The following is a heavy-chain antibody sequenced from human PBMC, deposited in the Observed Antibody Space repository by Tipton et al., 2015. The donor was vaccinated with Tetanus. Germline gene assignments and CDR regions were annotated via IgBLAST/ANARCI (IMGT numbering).Heavy chain of an antibody. CDR2: ITGSGVGT. CDR3: ATARNKVSITRLQY. CDR1: GFTFPKFP. Sequence: SLRLSCAASGFTFPKFPMSWVRQAPGKGLEWVAVITGSGVGTYYSDSVKGRFTVSRDNSRNTLYLQLNSLRVEDTAVYYCATARNKVSITRLQYWGPGTLVTVSS. D-gene: IGHD3-10*01. V-gene: IGHV3-23*01. J-gene: IGHJ4*02.